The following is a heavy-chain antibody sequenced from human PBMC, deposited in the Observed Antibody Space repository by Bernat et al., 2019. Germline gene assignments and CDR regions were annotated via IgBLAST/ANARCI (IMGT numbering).Heavy chain of an antibody. CDR1: GFTFNSYA. CDR2: ISGSGGST. Sequence: EVQLVESGGGLVQPGGSLRLSCAASGFTFNSYAMNWVRQAPGKGLEWVSTISGSGGSTYYADSVNGRFTICRDISKNTLYLQMNSLRAEDTAVYYCAKDRPRVSGYDTEYYFDYWGQGTLVTVSS. J-gene: IGHJ4*02. CDR3: AKDRPRVSGYDTEYYFDY. V-gene: IGHV3-23*04. D-gene: IGHD5-12*01.